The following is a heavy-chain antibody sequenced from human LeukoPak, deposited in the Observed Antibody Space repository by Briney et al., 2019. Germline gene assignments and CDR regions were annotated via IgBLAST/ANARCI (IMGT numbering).Heavy chain of an antibody. D-gene: IGHD3-3*01. CDR1: GLTFTNYW. CDR2: IHPDGTEK. V-gene: IGHV3-7*01. Sequence: GGSLRLSCAAPGLTFTNYWVHWVRQAPGKGLESVAYIHPDGTEKYYMESLRGRFAISRDNAKNSLYLQMSNLRDEDTAVYYCTSRYDFWSGYFQGYYFDFWGQGSLVTVSS. J-gene: IGHJ4*02. CDR3: TSRYDFWSGYFQGYYFDF.